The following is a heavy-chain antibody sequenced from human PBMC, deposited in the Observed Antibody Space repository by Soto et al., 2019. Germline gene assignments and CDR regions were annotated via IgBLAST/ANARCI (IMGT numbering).Heavy chain of an antibody. D-gene: IGHD5-12*01. CDR3: ARGDVATLLLPDY. CDR2: IIPIFGTA. CDR1: GGTFSSYA. J-gene: IGHJ4*02. V-gene: IGHV1-69*01. Sequence: QVQLVQSGAEVKKPGSSVKVSCKASGGTFSSYAISWVRQAPGQGLEWMGGIIPIFGTANYAQKFQGRVTITADDTTSTDYMELSSLRSEDTAVYYGARGDVATLLLPDYWGQGTLVTVSS.